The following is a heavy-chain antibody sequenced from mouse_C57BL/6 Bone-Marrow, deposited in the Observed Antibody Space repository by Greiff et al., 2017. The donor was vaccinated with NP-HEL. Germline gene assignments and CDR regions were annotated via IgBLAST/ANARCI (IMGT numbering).Heavy chain of an antibody. CDR3: AREDY. Sequence: EVQLMESGGGLVKPGGSLKLSCAASGFTFSSYAMSWVRQTPEKRLEWVATISDGGSYTYYPDNVKGRFTISRDNAKNNLYLQMSHLKSEDTAMYYCAREDYWGQGTTLTVSS. CDR1: GFTFSSYA. J-gene: IGHJ2*01. CDR2: ISDGGSYT. V-gene: IGHV5-4*01.